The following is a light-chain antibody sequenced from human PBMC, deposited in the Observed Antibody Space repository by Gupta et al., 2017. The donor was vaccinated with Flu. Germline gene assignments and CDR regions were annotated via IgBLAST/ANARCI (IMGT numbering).Light chain of an antibody. CDR2: EGT. J-gene: IGLJ1*01. Sequence: SDVGSYNLISWYQQHPDKAPKLMIYEGTKRPSGVSNRFSGSKSGNTASLTISGLQAEDEADYYCCSYAGSTTFSYVFGTGTKVTVL. CDR3: CSYAGSTTFSYV. V-gene: IGLV2-23*03. CDR1: SDVGSYNL.